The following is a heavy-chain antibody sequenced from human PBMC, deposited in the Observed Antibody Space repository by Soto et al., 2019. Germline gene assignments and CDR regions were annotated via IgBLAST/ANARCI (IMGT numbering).Heavy chain of an antibody. CDR1: GYTFTSYG. V-gene: IGHV1-18*04. D-gene: IGHD2-15*01. J-gene: IGHJ6*02. Sequence: ASVKVSCKASGYTFTSYGISWVRQVPGQGLEWMGWISAYNGNTNYAQKLQGRVTMTTDTSTSTAYMELRSLRSDGTAVYYCARERGVVVAATYYYYGMDVWGQVPTVTFSS. CDR3: ARERGVVVAATYYYYGMDV. CDR2: ISAYNGNT.